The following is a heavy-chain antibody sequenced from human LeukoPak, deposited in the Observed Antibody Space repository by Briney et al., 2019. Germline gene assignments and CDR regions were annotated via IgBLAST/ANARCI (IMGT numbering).Heavy chain of an antibody. J-gene: IGHJ4*02. CDR1: GGTLSSYA. Sequence: ASVKVSCKASGGTLSSYAISWVRQAPGQGLEWMGGIIPIFGTANYAQKLQGRVTITADESTSTAYMELSSLRSEDTAVYYCARVGGSDGSGYFGNDYWGQGTLVIVSS. CDR3: ARVGGSDGSGYFGNDY. V-gene: IGHV1-69*13. CDR2: IIPIFGTA. D-gene: IGHD3-22*01.